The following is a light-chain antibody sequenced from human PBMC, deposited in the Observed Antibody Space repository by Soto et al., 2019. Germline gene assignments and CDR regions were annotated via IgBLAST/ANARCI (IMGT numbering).Light chain of an antibody. CDR2: LEGSGSY. V-gene: IGLV4-60*02. CDR3: ETWDSNTHCVV. J-gene: IGLJ2*01. Sequence: QAVLTQSSSASASLGSSVKLTCTLSSGHSSYIIAWHQQQPGKAPRYLMKLEGSGSYNKGSGVPDRFSGSSSGADRYLTISSLQFEDEADYYCETWDSNTHCVVFGGGTKLTVL. CDR1: SGHSSYI.